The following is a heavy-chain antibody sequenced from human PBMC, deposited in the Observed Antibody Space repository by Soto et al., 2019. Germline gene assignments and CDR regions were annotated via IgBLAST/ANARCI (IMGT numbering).Heavy chain of an antibody. CDR3: ARGPIVDTATHGASGMDV. D-gene: IGHD5-18*01. Sequence: PGGSLRLSCAASGFTFSDHYMDWVRQAPGKGLEWVGRTRNKANSYTTEYAASVKGRFTISRDDSKNSLYLQMNSLKTEDTAVYYCARGPIVDTATHGASGMDVWGQGTTVTVSS. J-gene: IGHJ6*02. CDR2: TRNKANSYTT. CDR1: GFTFSDHY. V-gene: IGHV3-72*01.